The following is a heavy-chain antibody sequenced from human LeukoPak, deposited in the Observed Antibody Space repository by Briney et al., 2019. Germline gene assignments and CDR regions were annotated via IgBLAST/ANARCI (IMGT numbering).Heavy chain of an antibody. Sequence: PSETLSLTCAVSGGSISSGGYSWSWIRQPPGKGLEWIGYIYHSGSTYYNPSLKSRVTISVDTSKNQFSLKLSSVTAADTAVYYCARVRYGGLDYWGQGTLVTVSS. J-gene: IGHJ4*02. D-gene: IGHD4-23*01. CDR2: IYHSGST. V-gene: IGHV4-30-2*01. CDR3: ARVRYGGLDY. CDR1: GGSISSGGYS.